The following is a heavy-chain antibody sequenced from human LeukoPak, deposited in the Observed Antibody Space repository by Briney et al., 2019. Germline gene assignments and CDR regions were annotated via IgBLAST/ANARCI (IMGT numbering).Heavy chain of an antibody. Sequence: GGSLRLYCAASGFTFSSYAMHWVRQAPGKGLEWVAVISYDGSNKYYADSVKGRFTISRDNSKNTLYLQMNSLRAEDTAVYYCARSGIVGTLKDYWGQGTLVTVSS. CDR3: ARSGIVGTLKDY. V-gene: IGHV3-30-3*01. CDR1: GFTFSSYA. D-gene: IGHD1-26*01. CDR2: ISYDGSNK. J-gene: IGHJ4*02.